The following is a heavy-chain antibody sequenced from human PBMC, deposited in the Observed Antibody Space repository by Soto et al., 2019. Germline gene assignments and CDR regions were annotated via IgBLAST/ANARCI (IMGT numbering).Heavy chain of an antibody. CDR2: IHAVNGAT. Sequence: QVHLVQSGTEVKEPGASVKLSCKASGFSFTNYAIHWVRQAPGQSLEWMGWIHAVNGATQYSQKFQARVTFTRDTSANTAYMDLSRLRSEDRALYFCACSVTVYSYDRLDVWGQGTTVDVSS. CDR3: ACSVTVYSYDRLDV. J-gene: IGHJ6*02. CDR1: GFSFTNYA. V-gene: IGHV1-3*01. D-gene: IGHD5-18*01.